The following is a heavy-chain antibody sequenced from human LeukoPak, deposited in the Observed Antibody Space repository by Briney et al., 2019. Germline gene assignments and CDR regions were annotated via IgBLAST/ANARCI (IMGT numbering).Heavy chain of an antibody. D-gene: IGHD2-15*01. CDR1: EYTFTGYY. CDR2: INPNSGGT. Sequence: ASVKVSCKASEYTFTGYYMHWVRQAPGQGLEWMGWINPNSGGTNYAQKFQGRVTMTRDTSISTAYMELSRLRSDDTAVYYCARDRCSGGSCYSYYYYYYMDVWGKGTTVTISS. CDR3: ARDRCSGGSCYSYYYYYYMDV. V-gene: IGHV1-2*02. J-gene: IGHJ6*03.